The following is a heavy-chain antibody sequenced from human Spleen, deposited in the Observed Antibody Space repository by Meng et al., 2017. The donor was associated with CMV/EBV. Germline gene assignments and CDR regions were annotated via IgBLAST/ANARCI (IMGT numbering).Heavy chain of an antibody. CDR1: GYTFTSYG. CDR3: ARARRDGYTNWFDP. V-gene: IGHV1-18*01. D-gene: IGHD5-24*01. J-gene: IGHJ5*02. CDR2: ISAYNGNT. Sequence: QVHVVQSGVEVKTPGASVKVSCKASGYTFTSYGISWVRQASGQGLEWMGWISAYNGNTNYAQKLQGRVTMTTDTSTSTAYMELRSLRSDDTAVYYCARARRDGYTNWFDPWGQGTLVTVSS.